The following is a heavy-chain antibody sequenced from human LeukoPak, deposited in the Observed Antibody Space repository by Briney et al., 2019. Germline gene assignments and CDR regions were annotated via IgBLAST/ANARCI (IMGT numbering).Heavy chain of an antibody. CDR3: ARDGRPFLEWLYTNWFDP. Sequence: ASVKVSCKASGCTFTSYGISWVRQAPGQGLEWMGWISAYNGNTNYAQKLQGRVTMTTDTSTSTAYMELRSLRSDDTAVYYCARDGRPFLEWLYTNWFDPWGQGTLVTVSS. V-gene: IGHV1-18*01. J-gene: IGHJ5*02. CDR2: ISAYNGNT. CDR1: GCTFTSYG. D-gene: IGHD3-3*01.